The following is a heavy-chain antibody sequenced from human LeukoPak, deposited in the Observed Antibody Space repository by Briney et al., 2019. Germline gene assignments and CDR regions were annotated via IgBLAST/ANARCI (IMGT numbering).Heavy chain of an antibody. CDR3: ARSRTAVAGTGAFDF. Sequence: GGSLRLSCAASGFTFSSYWMSWVRQAPGKGLEWVANIKQDGSEKYYVDSVKGRFTISRDNAKNSLYLQMNSLRAEDTAVYYCARSRTAVAGTGAFDFWGQGTLVTVSS. J-gene: IGHJ4*02. V-gene: IGHV3-7*01. CDR2: IKQDGSEK. CDR1: GFTFSSYW. D-gene: IGHD6-19*01.